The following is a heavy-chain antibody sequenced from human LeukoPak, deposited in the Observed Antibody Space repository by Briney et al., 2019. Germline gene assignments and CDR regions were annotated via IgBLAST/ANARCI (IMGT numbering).Heavy chain of an antibody. V-gene: IGHV3-48*04. Sequence: GGSLRLSCAASGFTFSSYSLNWVRQAPGKGLQWVSFISSSSITIYYADSVKGRFTISRDNAEKSLYLQMNSLRAEDTAVYYCARDRGGSYSAIDYWGQGTLVTVSS. CDR1: GFTFSSYS. J-gene: IGHJ4*02. CDR3: ARDRGGSYSAIDY. D-gene: IGHD2-15*01. CDR2: ISSSSITI.